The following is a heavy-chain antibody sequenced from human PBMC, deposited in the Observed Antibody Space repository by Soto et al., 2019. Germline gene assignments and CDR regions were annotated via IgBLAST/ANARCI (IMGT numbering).Heavy chain of an antibody. CDR2: ISGSGSSV. Sequence: GGSLRLSCAASGFTFSHYVLSWVRQAPGGGLEWVSSISGSGSSVYLADSVRGRFAMSRDNANNTLYLLMNNVRVEDTAVYYCVRDDPIFGAIPRMDVWGQGTTVTVSS. V-gene: IGHV3-23*01. J-gene: IGHJ6*02. CDR3: VRDDPIFGAIPRMDV. D-gene: IGHD3-3*01. CDR1: GFTFSHYV.